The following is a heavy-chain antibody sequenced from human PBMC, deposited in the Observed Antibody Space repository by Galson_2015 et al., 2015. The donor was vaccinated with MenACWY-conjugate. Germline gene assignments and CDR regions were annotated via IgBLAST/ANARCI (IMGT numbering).Heavy chain of an antibody. Sequence: ETLSLTCSVSGGSIYSSDHWWGWIRQPPGKGLEWIASIHHSETTHYNPSLKSRVSISVDTSKNQFSLKLTSVTAADTAVYYCASGGTHPRRFLNWIDPWGQGSLVTVSS. J-gene: IGHJ5*02. CDR3: ASGGTHPRRFLNWIDP. CDR2: IHHSETT. V-gene: IGHV4-39*07. CDR1: GGSIYSSDHW. D-gene: IGHD1-26*01.